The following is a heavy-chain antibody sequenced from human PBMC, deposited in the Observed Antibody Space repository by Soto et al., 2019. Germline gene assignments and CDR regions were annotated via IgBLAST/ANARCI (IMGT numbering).Heavy chain of an antibody. J-gene: IGHJ4*02. CDR2: IYYSGST. CDR1: GGSISSYY. CDR3: ARQVVSGGDFDY. D-gene: IGHD2-21*01. Sequence: PSETLSLTCTVSGGSISSYYWSWIRQPPGKGLEWIGYIYYSGSTNYNPSLKSRVTISVDTSKNQFSLKLSSVTAADTAVYYCARQVVSGGDFDYWGQGTLVTVS. V-gene: IGHV4-59*08.